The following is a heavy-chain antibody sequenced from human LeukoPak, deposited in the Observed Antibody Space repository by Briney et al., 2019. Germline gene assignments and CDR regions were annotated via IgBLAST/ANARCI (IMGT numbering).Heavy chain of an antibody. V-gene: IGHV3-23*01. CDR2: ISGSGINT. CDR1: GFTFSSYA. Sequence: GGSLRLSCAASGFTFSSYAMSWVRQAPGKGLEWVSAISGSGINTDYADSVKGRFTISRDNSKNTLYLQMKSLRVEDTAVYYCAKAQSPVLGGGSYFDYWGQGTLVTVSS. CDR3: AKAQSPVLGGGSYFDY. J-gene: IGHJ4*02. D-gene: IGHD3-16*01.